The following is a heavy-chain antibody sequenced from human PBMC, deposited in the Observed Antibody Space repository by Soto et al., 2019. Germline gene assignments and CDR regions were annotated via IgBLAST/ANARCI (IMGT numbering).Heavy chain of an antibody. Sequence: GGSLRLSCAASGFTFISYAMSWVRQAPGKGLEWVSAISGSGGSTYYADSVKGRFTISRDNSKNTLYLQMNSLRAEDTAVYYCAKDQGAYCGGDCYSNYWGQGTLVTVSS. J-gene: IGHJ4*02. CDR1: GFTFISYA. D-gene: IGHD2-21*02. CDR2: ISGSGGST. CDR3: AKDQGAYCGGDCYSNY. V-gene: IGHV3-23*01.